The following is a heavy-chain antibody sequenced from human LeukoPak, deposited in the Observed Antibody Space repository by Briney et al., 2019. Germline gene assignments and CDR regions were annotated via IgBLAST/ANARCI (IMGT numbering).Heavy chain of an antibody. CDR1: GYRLTDFT. CDR3: ATVFPTGY. D-gene: IGHD4-17*01. J-gene: IGHJ4*02. V-gene: IGHV1-24*01. Sequence: GASVKVSCKGSGYRLTDFTIQWVRQAPGKGLEWMGHFDPEDDERIYAQKFQGRLTLTEDTSTDTAYMELSSLGSEDTAVYYCATVFPTGYWGQGTLVVVSS. CDR2: FDPEDDER.